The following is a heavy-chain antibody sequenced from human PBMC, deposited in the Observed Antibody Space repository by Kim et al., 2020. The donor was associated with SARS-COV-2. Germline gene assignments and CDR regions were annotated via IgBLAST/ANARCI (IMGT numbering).Heavy chain of an antibody. J-gene: IGHJ5*02. Sequence: GGSLRLSCAASGFTFSSYSMNWVRQAPGKGLEWVSYISNSSSNIYYVDSVKGRFTISRDNATNSLYLQMNSLRDEDTAVYYCARDQKTVRPFWFDTWGQGTLVTVSS. CDR3: ARDQKTVRPFWFDT. V-gene: IGHV3-48*02. D-gene: IGHD3-10*01. CDR2: ISNSSSNI. CDR1: GFTFSSYS.